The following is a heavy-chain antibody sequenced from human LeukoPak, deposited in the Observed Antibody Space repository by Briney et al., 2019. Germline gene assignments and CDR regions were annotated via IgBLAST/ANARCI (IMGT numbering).Heavy chain of an antibody. D-gene: IGHD2-2*01. CDR2: IIPIFGTA. CDR3: ARGGSSTRRYFDY. J-gene: IGHJ4*02. V-gene: IGHV1-69*05. CDR1: GGTFSSEA. Sequence: SVKVSCKASGGTFSSEAIIWVRQAPGQGLEWMGGIIPIFGTADYAQKFQDIVTITTDESTSTAYMELSSLRSEDTAVYYCARGGSSTRRYFDYWGQGTLVTVSS.